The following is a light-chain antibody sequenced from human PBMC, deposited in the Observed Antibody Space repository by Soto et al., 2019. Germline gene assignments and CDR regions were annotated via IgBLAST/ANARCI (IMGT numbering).Light chain of an antibody. J-gene: IGKJ2*01. V-gene: IGKV1-39*01. Sequence: DIQMTQSPSSQSASVGDRVTITCRASQSISNDLNWYQQKPGKAPKLLISDASNLQSGVPSRFSGSGSGTDFSLTISSLQPEDFATYHCQQSHIVPYTFGQGTKLEI. CDR3: QQSHIVPYT. CDR2: DAS. CDR1: QSISND.